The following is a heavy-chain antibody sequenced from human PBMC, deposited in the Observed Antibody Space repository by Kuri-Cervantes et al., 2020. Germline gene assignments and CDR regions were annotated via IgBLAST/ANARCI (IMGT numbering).Heavy chain of an antibody. V-gene: IGHV4-34*01. CDR1: GGSFSGYY. Sequence: SQTLSLTCAVYGGSFSGYYWSWIRQPPGKGLEWIGEINHSGSTNYNPSLKSRITISVDTSKNQFSLKLYSVTAADTAVCYCARSTSGTPFDYWGQGTLVTVSS. J-gene: IGHJ4*02. CDR2: INHSGST. D-gene: IGHD6-19*01. CDR3: ARSTSGTPFDY.